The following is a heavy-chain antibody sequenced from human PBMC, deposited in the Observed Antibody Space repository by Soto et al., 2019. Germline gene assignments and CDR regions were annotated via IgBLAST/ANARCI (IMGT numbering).Heavy chain of an antibody. J-gene: IGHJ5*02. CDR1: GHSFTSYW. CDR2: IDPSDSYT. Sequence: PGESLKISCKGSGHSFTSYWISWVRQMPGKGLEWMGRIDPSDSYTNYSPSFQGHVTISADKSITTAYLQWSSLKASDTAMYYCARLTNNWFDPWGQGTLVTVSS. V-gene: IGHV5-10-1*01. CDR3: ARLTNNWFDP. D-gene: IGHD2-8*01.